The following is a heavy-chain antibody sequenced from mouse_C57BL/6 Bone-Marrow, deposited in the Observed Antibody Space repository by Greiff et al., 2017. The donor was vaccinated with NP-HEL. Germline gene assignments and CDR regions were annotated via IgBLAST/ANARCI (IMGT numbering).Heavy chain of an antibody. CDR1: GYTFTDYY. Sequence: EVQLQQSGPELVKPGASVKISCKASGYTFTDYYMNWVKQSHGKSLEWIGDINPNNGGTSYNQKFKGKATLTVDKSSSTAYMELRSLTSEDSAVYYCARHAYYAMDYWGQGTSVTVSS. CDR3: ARHAYYAMDY. CDR2: INPNNGGT. J-gene: IGHJ4*01. V-gene: IGHV1-26*01.